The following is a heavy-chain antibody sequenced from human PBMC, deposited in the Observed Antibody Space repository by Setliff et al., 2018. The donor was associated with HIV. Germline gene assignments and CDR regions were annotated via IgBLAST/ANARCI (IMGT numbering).Heavy chain of an antibody. CDR2: IFRAGNA. CDR3: AREQYHFVVDYYYYYGMDV. Sequence: SETLSLTCAVYGGSFSGFYWSWIRQAPGKGLEWIGRIFRAGNATYSPSLKSRATMSIDASQNQFSLKLKHVTAADTAVYYCAREQYHFVVDYYYYYGMDVWGQGNTVTVSS. CDR1: GGSFSGFY. D-gene: IGHD2-15*01. J-gene: IGHJ6*02. V-gene: IGHV4-4*07.